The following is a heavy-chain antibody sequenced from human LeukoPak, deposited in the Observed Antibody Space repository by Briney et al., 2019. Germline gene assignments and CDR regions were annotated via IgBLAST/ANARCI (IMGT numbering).Heavy chain of an antibody. D-gene: IGHD5-12*01. CDR3: AKKRYSGPDFRWSYYYYMDV. CDR2: IRYDGNDQ. V-gene: IGHV3-30*02. Sequence: GGSLRLSCAASGFAFSTHGMHWVRQAPGKGLEWVAFIRYDGNDQDYADSVKGRFTISRDNSKNTLYLQMINLRPEDAAVYYCAKKRYSGPDFRWSYYYYMDVWGQGTTVTVSS. J-gene: IGHJ6*03. CDR1: GFAFSTHG.